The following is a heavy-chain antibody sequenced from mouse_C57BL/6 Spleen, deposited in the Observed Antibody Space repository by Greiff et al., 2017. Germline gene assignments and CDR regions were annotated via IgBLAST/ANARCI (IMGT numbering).Heavy chain of an antibody. CDR2: IYPGSGST. CDR1: GYTFTSYW. V-gene: IGHV1-55*01. Sequence: QVQLQQPGAELVKPGASVKMSCKASGYTFTSYWITWVKPRPGQGLEWIGDIYPGSGSTNYNEQFTSKATLTVDTSYSTAYRQLSSLTSEDSAVYYCAREHYYGSSYGYWDGWGTGTSVTVSS. J-gene: IGHJ1*03. CDR3: AREHYYGSSYGYWDG. D-gene: IGHD1-1*01.